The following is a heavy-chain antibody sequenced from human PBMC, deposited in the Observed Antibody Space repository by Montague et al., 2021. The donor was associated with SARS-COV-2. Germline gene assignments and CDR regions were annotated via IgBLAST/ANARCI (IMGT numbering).Heavy chain of an antibody. CDR2: ISGSGGST. CDR1: GFTFSSYA. Sequence: YLSLSCSASGFTFSSYAMSWVRQAPGKGLEWVSAISGSGGSTYYADSVKGRFTISRDNSKNTLYLQMNSLRAEDTAVYYCAKDRELWFGELLPVDYWGQGTLVTVSS. J-gene: IGHJ4*02. V-gene: IGHV3-23*01. D-gene: IGHD3-10*01. CDR3: AKDRELWFGELLPVDY.